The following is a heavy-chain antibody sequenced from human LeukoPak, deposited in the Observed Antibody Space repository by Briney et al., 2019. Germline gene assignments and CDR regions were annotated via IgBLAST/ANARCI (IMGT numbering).Heavy chain of an antibody. CDR3: ARGRRRYYGSEMRDV. V-gene: IGHV4-34*01. J-gene: IGHJ6*04. CDR1: GGSISSYY. Sequence: SETLSLTCTVSGGSISSYYWSWIRQPPGKGLEWIGEINQSGSTDYNPSLKSRVTISIDTSKNQFSLKLSSVTAGDTAVYYCARGRRRYYGSEMRDVWGKGTTVTVSS. D-gene: IGHD3-10*01. CDR2: INQSGST.